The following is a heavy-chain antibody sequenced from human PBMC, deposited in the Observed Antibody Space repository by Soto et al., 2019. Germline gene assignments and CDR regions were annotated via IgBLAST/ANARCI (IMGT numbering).Heavy chain of an antibody. Sequence: PGGSLRLSCVASGFAFGDSSMNWIRQPPGKGLEWLSYIDNVGGTIFYADSVRGRFTVSRDNAKYSLFLQMTALRAEDSAMYFCATVAFGYHSHSPYWGRGALVTVSS. CDR2: IDNVGGTI. J-gene: IGHJ4*02. CDR3: ATVAFGYHSHSPY. CDR1: GFAFGDSS. D-gene: IGHD6-25*01. V-gene: IGHV3-11*01.